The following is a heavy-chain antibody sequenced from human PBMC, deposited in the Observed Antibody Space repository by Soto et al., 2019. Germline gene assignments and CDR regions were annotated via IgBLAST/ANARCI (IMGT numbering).Heavy chain of an antibody. D-gene: IGHD6-13*01. Sequence: PSETLSLTCTVSGGSISSGGYYWSWIRQHTGKGLEWIAFIYNRGRTDYNASLMSRVIISQDTSNNQISLKLTSVAAADTAVYYCAKINPGYSNVAPYGADVWGQGTTVTVSS. CDR3: AKINPGYSNVAPYGADV. V-gene: IGHV4-61*08. CDR1: GGSISSGGYY. CDR2: IYNRGRT. J-gene: IGHJ6*02.